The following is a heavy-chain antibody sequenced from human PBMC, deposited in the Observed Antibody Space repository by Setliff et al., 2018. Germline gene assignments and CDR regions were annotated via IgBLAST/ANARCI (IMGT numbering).Heavy chain of an antibody. Sequence: GGSLSLSCTASGFILRNYGIHWVRQAPGKGLEWVAVFWADGKRRFYADSVKGRFTVSRDLSMDTVFLQMDSLRAEDTALYYCGRDDDTTSHYSILNFWGQGTMVTVSS. J-gene: IGHJ3*01. CDR1: GFILRNYG. D-gene: IGHD4-4*01. CDR3: GRDDDTTSHYSILNF. CDR2: FWADGKRR. V-gene: IGHV3-33*08.